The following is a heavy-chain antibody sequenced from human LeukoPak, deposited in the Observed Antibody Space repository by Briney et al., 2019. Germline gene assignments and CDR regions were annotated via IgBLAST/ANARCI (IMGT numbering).Heavy chain of an antibody. V-gene: IGHV1-46*01. J-gene: IGHJ5*02. CDR3: ARSEYSKSIWFDP. CDR2: INPSGGTT. Sequence: ASVKISCKASGFKSTNFYFHWVRQAPGQGLEWMGIINPSGGTTTYAQKFQGNITMTRDTSTSTVYMEMTSLTSEDTAVYYCARSEYSKSIWFDPWGQGTLVTVSS. CDR1: GFKSTNFY. D-gene: IGHD6-6*01.